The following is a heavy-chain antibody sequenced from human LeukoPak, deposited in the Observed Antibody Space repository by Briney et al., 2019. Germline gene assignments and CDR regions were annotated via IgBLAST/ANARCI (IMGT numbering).Heavy chain of an antibody. CDR2: ISGYTGNT. D-gene: IGHD5-12*01. Sequence: GASVKVSCKASGYRFSRVGISWVRQAPGQGLEWMGWISGYTGNTNYTQKFQGRLTMTTDTSTSTAYMELRSLRSDDTAVYYCAREWMPRQYGFDVWGQGTMVTVSS. CDR3: AREWMPRQYGFDV. J-gene: IGHJ3*01. CDR1: GYRFSRVG. V-gene: IGHV1-18*01.